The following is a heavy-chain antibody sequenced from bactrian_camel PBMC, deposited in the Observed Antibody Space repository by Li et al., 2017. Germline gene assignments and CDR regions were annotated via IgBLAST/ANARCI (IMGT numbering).Heavy chain of an antibody. Sequence: HVQLVESGGGSVQTGGSLTLSCIGTGDIDNSYSMGWFRQPPGKQREGVAAIVPGGGGVTYYADSVKGRFTISTDHAKNTLYLQMNNLKPEDTAMYYCAACSNPFFGQGTQVTVS. CDR2: IVPGGGGVT. V-gene: IGHV3S54*01. J-gene: IGHJ4*01. D-gene: IGHD3*01. CDR1: GDIDNSYS.